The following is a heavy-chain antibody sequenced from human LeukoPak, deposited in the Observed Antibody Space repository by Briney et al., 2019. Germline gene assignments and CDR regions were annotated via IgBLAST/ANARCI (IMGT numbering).Heavy chain of an antibody. J-gene: IGHJ2*01. Sequence: SVKVSCKASGYTFTGYYMHWVRQAPGQGLEWMGGINPNSGGTNYAQKFQGWVTMTRDTSISTAYMELSRLRSDDTAVYYCARDRGYCSGGSCYRYFDLWGRGTLVTVSS. CDR3: ARDRGYCSGGSCYRYFDL. CDR2: INPNSGGT. D-gene: IGHD2-15*01. V-gene: IGHV1-2*04. CDR1: GYTFTGYY.